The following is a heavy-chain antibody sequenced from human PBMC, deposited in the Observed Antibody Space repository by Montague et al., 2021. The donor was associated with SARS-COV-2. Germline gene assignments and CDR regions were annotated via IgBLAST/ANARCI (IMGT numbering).Heavy chain of an antibody. CDR2: SLNKKST. V-gene: IGHV4-4*02. D-gene: IGHD3-22*01. Sequence: SETLSLTCSRLVSWNSSADWRSRRRNSSQVRMACAGVSLNKKSTNYNPSLKSRVTISVDKSKNQFSLKLSSVTAAATAVYYCAREPYYCVSSGLNYYYYGIDVWGQGTTGTVSS. CDR1: VSWNSSADW. CDR3: AREPYYCVSSGLNYYYYGIDV. J-gene: IGHJ6*02.